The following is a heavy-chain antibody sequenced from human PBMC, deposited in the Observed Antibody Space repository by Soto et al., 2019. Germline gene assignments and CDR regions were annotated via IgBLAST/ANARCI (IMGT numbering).Heavy chain of an antibody. CDR2: IYTSGST. Sequence: PSETLSLTCTVSGGSISSYYWSWIRQPAGKGLEWIGRIYTSGSTNYNPSLKSRVTMSVDTSKNQFSLKLSSVTAADTAAYYCARDLPLTYCGGDCYSPSYYYYGMDVWGQGTTVTVSS. J-gene: IGHJ6*02. CDR1: GGSISSYY. D-gene: IGHD2-21*02. V-gene: IGHV4-4*07. CDR3: ARDLPLTYCGGDCYSPSYYYYGMDV.